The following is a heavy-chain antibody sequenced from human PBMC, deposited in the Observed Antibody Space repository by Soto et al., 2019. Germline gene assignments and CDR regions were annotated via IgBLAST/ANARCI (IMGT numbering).Heavy chain of an antibody. CDR3: AQGRLTATTLNYTGMDV. Sequence: SVKVSCKASGGAFSSYTFSWVRQAPGQGLEWMGGITPTFDTTHYAQKFQGRVTMTADGSTSIAYMELSSLRYDDTAVYYCAQGRLTATTLNYTGMDVWGQGTTVTVSS. CDR1: GGAFSSYT. D-gene: IGHD4-17*01. CDR2: ITPTFDTT. J-gene: IGHJ6*02. V-gene: IGHV1-69*13.